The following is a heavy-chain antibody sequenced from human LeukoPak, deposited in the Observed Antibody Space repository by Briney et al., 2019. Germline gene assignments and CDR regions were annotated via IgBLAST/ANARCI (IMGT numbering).Heavy chain of an antibody. CDR2: IIPIFGTA. D-gene: IGHD5-24*01. Sequence: ASVKVSCKASGGTFSSYTISWVRQAPGQGLEWMGRIIPIFGTANYAQKFQGRVTITTDESTSTAYMELSSLRSEDTAVYYCARGGARVGGYNYVYWGQGTLVTVSS. V-gene: IGHV1-69*05. J-gene: IGHJ4*02. CDR1: GGTFSSYT. CDR3: ARGGARVGGYNYVY.